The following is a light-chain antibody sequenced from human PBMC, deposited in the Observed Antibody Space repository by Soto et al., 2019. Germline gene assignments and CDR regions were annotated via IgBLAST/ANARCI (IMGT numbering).Light chain of an antibody. CDR1: QSVLYSSNDRNY. CDR2: WAS. Sequence: DIVMTQSPDSLAVSLGERATINCKSSQSVLYSSNDRNYLAWFQQKPGQPPRLLIYWASYRESGVPERFSGSGSGTDFTLTISSLQAEDVAIYYCQQYYTKPQTFGQGTKVEIK. CDR3: QQYYTKPQT. V-gene: IGKV4-1*01. J-gene: IGKJ1*01.